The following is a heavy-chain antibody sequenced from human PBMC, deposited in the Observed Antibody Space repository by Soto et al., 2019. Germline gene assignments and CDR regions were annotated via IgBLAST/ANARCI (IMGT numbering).Heavy chain of an antibody. CDR2: INPTGGST. CDR1: GYTFTTYY. D-gene: IGHD3-3*01. Sequence: GASVKVSCKASGYTFTTYYMHWVRQAPGQGLEWMGIINPTGGSTSYAQKFQGRGTMTRDTSTSTVYMELSSLRSEDTAVYYCARALTMSGYPYHFDYWGQGTLVTVPS. CDR3: ARALTMSGYPYHFDY. V-gene: IGHV1-46*01. J-gene: IGHJ4*02.